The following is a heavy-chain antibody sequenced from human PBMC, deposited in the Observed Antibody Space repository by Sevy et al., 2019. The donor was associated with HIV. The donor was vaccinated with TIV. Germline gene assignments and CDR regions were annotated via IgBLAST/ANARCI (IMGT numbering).Heavy chain of an antibody. Sequence: SETLSLTCAVSGGFISSGGYFWSWIRQPPGKGLEWIGYMFHSGSNYYNPSLKSRVTMSVDRSKNQFSLELTSVTAAETGVYYCARAYYYDTGGSRFYYGMDVWGHGTTVTVSS. CDR2: MFHSGSN. V-gene: IGHV4-30-2*01. CDR3: ARAYYYDTGGSRFYYGMDV. D-gene: IGHD3-22*01. J-gene: IGHJ6*02. CDR1: GGFISSGGYF.